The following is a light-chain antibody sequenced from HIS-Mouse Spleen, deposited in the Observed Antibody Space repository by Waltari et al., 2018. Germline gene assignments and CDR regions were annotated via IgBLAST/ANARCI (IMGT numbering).Light chain of an antibody. CDR2: EDS. CDR3: YSTDSSGNHRV. Sequence: SYELTQPPSVSVSPGQTARITCSGDALPKKYAYWYQQKSGQAPVLVIYEDSKRPSGIPERFSGSSSGTMVTLTISGAQVEYEADYYCYSTDSSGNHRVFGGGTKLTVL. J-gene: IGLJ2*01. CDR1: ALPKKY. V-gene: IGLV3-10*01.